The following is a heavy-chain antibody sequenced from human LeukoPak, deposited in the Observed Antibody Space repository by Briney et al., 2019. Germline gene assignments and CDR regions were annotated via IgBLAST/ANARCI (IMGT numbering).Heavy chain of an antibody. CDR2: INWNGGNT. D-gene: IGHD1-26*01. V-gene: IGHV3-20*04. CDR3: ARTSDGNWFDP. J-gene: IGHJ5*02. CDR1: GFTFDDYG. Sequence: PGGSLRLSCAASGFTFDDYGMSWVRQGPGKGLEWVSGINWNGGNTGYADSVKGRFTIFRDNAKNSLYLEMDSLGVEDTALYYCARTSDGNWFDPWGQGTLVTVSS.